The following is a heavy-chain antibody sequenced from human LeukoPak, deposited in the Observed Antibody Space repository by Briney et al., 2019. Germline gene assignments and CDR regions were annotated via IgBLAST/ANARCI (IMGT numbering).Heavy chain of an antibody. Sequence: GGSLRLSCAASGFTFSSYWMHWVRQAPGKGLVWVSRVNTDGRDTIYADSVKGRFTISRDNAKNTLHLQMNSLRAEDTAVYLCATDRGGGSCFSAWGQGTLVTVSS. V-gene: IGHV3-74*01. CDR1: GFTFSSYW. J-gene: IGHJ5*02. D-gene: IGHD2-15*01. CDR2: VNTDGRDT. CDR3: ATDRGGGSCFSA.